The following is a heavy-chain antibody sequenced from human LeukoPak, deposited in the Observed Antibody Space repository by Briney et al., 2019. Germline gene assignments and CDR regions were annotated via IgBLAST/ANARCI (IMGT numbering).Heavy chain of an antibody. Sequence: GGSLRLSCAASGFTFTSYSMNWVRQAPGKGLEWVSTISGGGGSTYYADSVKGRFTISRDNSKNTLYLQVNSLRAEDTAVYYCAKAPYSVIYYGPDYWGQGTLVTVSS. CDR3: AKAPYSVIYYGPDY. D-gene: IGHD1-26*01. J-gene: IGHJ4*02. CDR1: GFTFTSYS. V-gene: IGHV3-23*01. CDR2: ISGGGGST.